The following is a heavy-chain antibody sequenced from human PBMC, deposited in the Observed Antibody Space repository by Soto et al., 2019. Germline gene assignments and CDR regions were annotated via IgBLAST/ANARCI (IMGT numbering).Heavy chain of an antibody. J-gene: IGHJ4*02. D-gene: IGHD3-16*01. Sequence: SQTLSLTCAISGDSVPGNSAAWNWIRQSPSRGLEWLGRTYYRSRWYNDYAVPVKSRITVTPDTSKNQFSLHLNSVTPEDTAVYYCAREFPYYASSDSYLDYWGQGALVTVSS. V-gene: IGHV6-1*01. CDR3: AREFPYYASSDSYLDY. CDR1: GDSVPGNSAA. CDR2: TYYRSRWYN.